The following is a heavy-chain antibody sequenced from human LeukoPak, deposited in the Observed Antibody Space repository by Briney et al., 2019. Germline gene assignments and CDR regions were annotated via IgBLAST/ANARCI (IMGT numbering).Heavy chain of an antibody. D-gene: IGHD3-10*01. Sequence: GGSLRLSCAASGFTFGIYNMNWVRQAPGKGLEWLSYISSTSGTMYYADSVKGRFTISRDNAKNTLYLQINSLRDEDTAVYYCARDRPVARGDTPRFDHWGQGTLVSVSS. V-gene: IGHV3-48*02. CDR1: GFTFGIYN. CDR2: ISSTSGTM. CDR3: ARDRPVARGDTPRFDH. J-gene: IGHJ4*02.